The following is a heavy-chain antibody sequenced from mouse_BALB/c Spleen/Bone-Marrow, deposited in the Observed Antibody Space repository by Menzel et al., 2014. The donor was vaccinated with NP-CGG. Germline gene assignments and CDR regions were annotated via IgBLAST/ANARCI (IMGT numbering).Heavy chain of an antibody. Sequence: QVQLQHSGAELVKPGASVKLSCKASGYTFSSDYMYWVKQRPGQGLEWIGEINPSNGGTNFNEKFKSEATLTVDKSSSTAYMQLSSLTSEDSAVYYCTRSRRAMDYWGQGTSVTVSS. CDR1: GYTFSSDY. CDR3: TRSRRAMDY. D-gene: IGHD2-12*01. CDR2: INPSNGGT. J-gene: IGHJ4*01. V-gene: IGHV1S81*02.